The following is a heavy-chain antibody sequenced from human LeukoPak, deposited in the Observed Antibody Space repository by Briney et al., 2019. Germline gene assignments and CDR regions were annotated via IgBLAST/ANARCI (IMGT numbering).Heavy chain of an antibody. CDR1: GGSISSYY. Sequence: SETLSLTCTVSGGSISSYYWSWIRQPPGKGLEWIGYIYYSGSTNYNPSLKSRVTISVDTSKNQFSLKLSSVTAADTAVYYCARGLPSSDYGDHEFLAVRGGGCAFDIWGQGTMVTVSS. V-gene: IGHV4-59*12. D-gene: IGHD4-17*01. J-gene: IGHJ3*02. CDR3: ARGLPSSDYGDHEFLAVRGGGCAFDI. CDR2: IYYSGST.